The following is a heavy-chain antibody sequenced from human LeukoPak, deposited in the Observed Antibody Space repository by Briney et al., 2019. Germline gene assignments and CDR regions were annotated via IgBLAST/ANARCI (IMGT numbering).Heavy chain of an antibody. D-gene: IGHD2-8*02. CDR2: MFDSGRT. Sequence: SETLSLTCSVSTGSISNYYWSWIRQPPGKSLEWIANMFDSGRTKYNPSLKSRVSMSVDTSKNQLSLKLTSVAAADTAVYYCARGTAPRYWGQGTLVTVSS. CDR3: ARGTAPRY. CDR1: TGSISNYY. J-gene: IGHJ4*02. V-gene: IGHV4-59*01.